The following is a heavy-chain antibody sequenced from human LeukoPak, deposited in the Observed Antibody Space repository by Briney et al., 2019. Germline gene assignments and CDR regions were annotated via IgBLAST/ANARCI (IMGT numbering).Heavy chain of an antibody. D-gene: IGHD2-15*01. Sequence: GGSLRLSCAASGFTFSSSAMTWVRQAPGTGLEWVSVISGSGDSTYYADSVKGRFTISRDISKNTLYLQMNSLRAEDTAVYYCAKGRSGSCYSSIHYWGQGSLVTVSS. J-gene: IGHJ4*02. CDR3: AKGRSGSCYSSIHY. CDR1: GFTFSSSA. V-gene: IGHV3-23*01. CDR2: ISGSGDST.